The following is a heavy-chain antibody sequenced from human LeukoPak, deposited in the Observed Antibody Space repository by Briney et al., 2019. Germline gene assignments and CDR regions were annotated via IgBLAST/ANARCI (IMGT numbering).Heavy chain of an antibody. J-gene: IGHJ4*02. Sequence: GGSLRLSCAASGFTFSSYEMNWVRQAPGKGLEWVSTIRASGASTYYADSVKGRFTISRDNSKNTLYLQLNSLSVEDTAVYYCATRGYCSSTSCNHFFDYWGQGNLVTVSS. D-gene: IGHD2-2*01. CDR1: GFTFSSYE. CDR3: ATRGYCSSTSCNHFFDY. V-gene: IGHV3-23*01. CDR2: IRASGAST.